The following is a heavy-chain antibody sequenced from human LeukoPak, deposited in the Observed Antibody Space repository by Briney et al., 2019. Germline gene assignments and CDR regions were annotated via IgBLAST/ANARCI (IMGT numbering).Heavy chain of an antibody. CDR2: INHSGST. CDR3: ARGLRTYSSSQSGWFDP. Sequence: SETLSLTCAVYGGSFSGYYWSWIRQPPGKGLEWIGEINHSGSTNYNPSLKSRITISVDTSKNQFSLKLTSVTAADTAVYYCARGLRTYSSSQSGWFDPWGQGTLVTVSP. CDR1: GGSFSGYY. D-gene: IGHD6-13*01. V-gene: IGHV4-34*01. J-gene: IGHJ5*02.